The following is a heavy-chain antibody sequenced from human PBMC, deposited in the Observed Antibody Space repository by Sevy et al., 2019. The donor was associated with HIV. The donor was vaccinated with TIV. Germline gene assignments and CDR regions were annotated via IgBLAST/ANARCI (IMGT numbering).Heavy chain of an antibody. CDR2: ISYDGSNK. CDR3: AKDYSGYDFSWFDP. V-gene: IGHV3-30*18. J-gene: IGHJ5*02. Sequence: GGSLRLSCAASGFTFSSYGMHWVRQAPGKGLEWVAVISYDGSNKYYADSVKGRFTISRDNSKNTLYLQMNSLRAEDTAVYYCAKDYSGYDFSWFDPWGQGTLVTVSS. D-gene: IGHD5-12*01. CDR1: GFTFSSYG.